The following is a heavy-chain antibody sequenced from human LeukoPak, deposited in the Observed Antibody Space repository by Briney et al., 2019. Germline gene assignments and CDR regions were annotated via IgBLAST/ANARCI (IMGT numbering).Heavy chain of an antibody. J-gene: IGHJ4*02. Sequence: ASVKVSCKASGYTFTSYYMRWVRQAPGQGLEWMGIINPSGGSTSYAQKFQGRVTMTRDMSTSTVYMELSSLRSEDTAVYYCARGGGFFVPAAMPFDYWGQGTLVTVSS. CDR2: INPSGGST. V-gene: IGHV1-46*01. CDR1: GYTFTSYY. CDR3: ARGGGFFVPAAMPFDY. D-gene: IGHD2-2*01.